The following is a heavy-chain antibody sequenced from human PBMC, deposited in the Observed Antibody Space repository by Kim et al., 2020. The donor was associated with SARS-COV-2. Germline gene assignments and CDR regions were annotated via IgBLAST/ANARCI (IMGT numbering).Heavy chain of an antibody. D-gene: IGHD1-26*01. Sequence: GGSLRLSCAASGFTFSSEWMHWVRQGPGMGLVWVSRINPYGSITNYADSVKGRFTISRDNAKNTLYLQMNSLRAEHTALYYCARGILRTKGAFDIWGQG. CDR2: INPYGSIT. V-gene: IGHV3-74*01. CDR3: ARGILRTKGAFDI. CDR1: GFTFSSEW. J-gene: IGHJ3*02.